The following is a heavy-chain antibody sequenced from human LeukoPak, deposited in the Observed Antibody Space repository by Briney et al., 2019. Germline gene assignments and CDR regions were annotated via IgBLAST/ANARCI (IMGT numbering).Heavy chain of an antibody. D-gene: IGHD3-22*01. V-gene: IGHV3-48*04. CDR1: GFTFSSYS. CDR2: ISSSSSTI. J-gene: IGHJ4*02. Sequence: GGSLRLSCAASGFTFSSYSMNWVRQAPGRGREWVSYISSSSSTIYYADSVKGRFTISRDNAKNSLYLQMNSLRAEDTAVYYCASCFSGCYYDSTGDYWGQGTLVTVSS. CDR3: ASCFSGCYYDSTGDY.